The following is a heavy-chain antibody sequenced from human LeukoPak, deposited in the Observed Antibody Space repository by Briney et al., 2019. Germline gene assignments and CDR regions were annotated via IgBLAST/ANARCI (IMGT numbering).Heavy chain of an antibody. CDR1: GGTFSSYA. D-gene: IGHD1-14*01. CDR2: IIPILGIA. Sequence: SVKVSCKASGGTFSSYAISWVRQAPGQGLEWMGGIIPILGIANYAQKFQGRVTITADKSTSTAYMELSSLRSEDTAVYYCASNLAFDAFDIWGQGTMVTVSS. CDR3: ASNLAFDAFDI. J-gene: IGHJ3*02. V-gene: IGHV1-69*04.